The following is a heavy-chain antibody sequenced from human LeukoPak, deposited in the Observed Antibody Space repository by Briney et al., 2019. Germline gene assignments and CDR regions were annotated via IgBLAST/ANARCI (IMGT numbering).Heavy chain of an antibody. CDR1: GFTFSTYG. CDR2: ISYDGSHI. J-gene: IGHJ4*02. Sequence: GGSLRLSCAASGFTFSTYGLHWVRQAPGKGLEWVAVISYDGSHIYYADSVKGRFTISRDNAKNSLYLQMNSLRAEDTAVYYCARDSRPSGFDYWGQGTLVTVSS. D-gene: IGHD7-27*01. CDR3: ARDSRPSGFDY. V-gene: IGHV3-30*03.